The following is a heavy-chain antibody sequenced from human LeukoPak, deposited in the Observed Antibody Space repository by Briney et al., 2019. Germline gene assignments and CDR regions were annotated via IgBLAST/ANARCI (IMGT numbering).Heavy chain of an antibody. D-gene: IGHD2-15*01. CDR2: ISGSGVST. CDR1: GSTFSSYA. CDR3: AKDYCSGGSCYSSFDY. Sequence: GGSLRLSCAASGSTFSSYAMSWVRQAPGKGLEWVSAISGSGVSTYYADSVKGRFTISRDNSKNTLYLQMNSLRAEDTAVYYCAKDYCSGGSCYSSFDYWGQGTLVTVSS. V-gene: IGHV3-23*01. J-gene: IGHJ4*02.